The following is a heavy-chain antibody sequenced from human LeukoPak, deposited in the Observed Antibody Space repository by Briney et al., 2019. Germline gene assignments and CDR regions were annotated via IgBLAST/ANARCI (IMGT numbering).Heavy chain of an antibody. CDR2: ISAYNGNT. V-gene: IGHV1-18*01. CDR1: GYTFTSYG. Sequence: ASVKVSCKASGYTFTSYGISWVRQAPGQGLEWMGWISAYNGNTNYAQKFQGRVSITADKSTSTAYMELSSLRSGDTAVYYCARDGELGYCSGGSCQIDYWGQGTLVTVSS. D-gene: IGHD2-15*01. J-gene: IGHJ4*02. CDR3: ARDGELGYCSGGSCQIDY.